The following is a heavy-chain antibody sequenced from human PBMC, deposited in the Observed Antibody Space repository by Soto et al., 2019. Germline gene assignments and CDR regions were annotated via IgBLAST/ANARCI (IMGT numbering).Heavy chain of an antibody. J-gene: IGHJ6*02. CDR2: ISRSGSLN. D-gene: IGHD6-6*01. CDR3: ARGLEYSSSWCYYYGLDV. CDR1: GFSFSDYS. V-gene: IGHV3-48*02. Sequence: GGSLRLSCAASGFSFSDYSMNWVRQAPGKGLEWLSYISRSGSLNYYADSVKGRFTISRDNAKNSLYLEMNSVRDEDTAMYYCARGLEYSSSWCYYYGLDVWGHGTTVTVSS.